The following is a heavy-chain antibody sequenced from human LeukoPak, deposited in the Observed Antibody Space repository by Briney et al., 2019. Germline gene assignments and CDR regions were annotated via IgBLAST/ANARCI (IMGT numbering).Heavy chain of an antibody. D-gene: IGHD2-2*02. Sequence: AALKVSCKASGFSFFTDSFLHWVRQAPGQGLEWMGWIKPYSGDTIYAQKFQGRVTMTRDKSIRALYVELRRLTSDDTAVYYCARVIPAPTVWGQGTTVTVSS. CDR1: GFSFFTDSF. J-gene: IGHJ6*02. CDR2: IKPYSGDT. V-gene: IGHV1-2*02. CDR3: ARVIPAPTV.